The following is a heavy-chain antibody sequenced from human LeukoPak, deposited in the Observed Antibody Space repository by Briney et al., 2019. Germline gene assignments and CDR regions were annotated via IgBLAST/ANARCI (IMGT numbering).Heavy chain of an antibody. D-gene: IGHD2-2*01. Sequence: GGSLRLSCAASGFTFSSYSMNWVRQAPGKGLEWVSSISSSSSYIYYADSVKGRFTISRDNAKNSLYLQMDSLRAEDTALYYCARAPITSPFYFDSWGQGTLVTVSS. CDR2: ISSSSSYI. CDR3: ARAPITSPFYFDS. J-gene: IGHJ4*02. V-gene: IGHV3-21*04. CDR1: GFTFSSYS.